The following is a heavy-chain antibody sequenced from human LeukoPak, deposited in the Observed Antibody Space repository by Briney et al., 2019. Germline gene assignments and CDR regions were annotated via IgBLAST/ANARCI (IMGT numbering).Heavy chain of an antibody. CDR2: MYYSGST. V-gene: IGHV4-59*01. J-gene: IGHJ6*02. CDR1: GGSITTSNW. CDR3: ARSNSNFYYYGMDV. Sequence: PSETLSLTCTVSGGSITTSNWWSWIRQPPGKGLEWIGYMYYSGSTNYNPSLKSRVTISADTSKNQFSLKLSSVTAADTAVYYCARSNSNFYYYGMDVWGQGTTVTVSS. D-gene: IGHD4-11*01.